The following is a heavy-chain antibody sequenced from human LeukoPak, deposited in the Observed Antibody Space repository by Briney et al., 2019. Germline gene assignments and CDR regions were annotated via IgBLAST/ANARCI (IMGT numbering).Heavy chain of an antibody. Sequence: SVKVSCKASGGTFSSYAISWVRQAPGQGLEWMGGIIPIFGTANYAQKFQGRVTITADESTSTAYMELSSLRSEDTAVYYCARQHIVGSPLRGAFDIWGQGTMVTVSS. CDR2: IIPIFGTA. CDR1: GGTFSSYA. D-gene: IGHD1-26*01. V-gene: IGHV1-69*13. CDR3: ARQHIVGSPLRGAFDI. J-gene: IGHJ3*02.